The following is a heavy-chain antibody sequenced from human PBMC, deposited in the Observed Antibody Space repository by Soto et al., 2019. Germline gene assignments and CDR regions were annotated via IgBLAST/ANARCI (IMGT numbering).Heavy chain of an antibody. CDR2: ISGSGGST. CDR3: ASGDGGYDFGASYYYYGMDV. CDR1: GFTFSSYA. D-gene: IGHD5-12*01. V-gene: IGHV3-23*01. J-gene: IGHJ6*02. Sequence: PGGSLRLSCAASGFTFSSYAMSWVRQAPGKGLEWVSAISGSGGSTYYADSVKGRFTISRDNSKNTLYLQMNSLRAEDTAVYYCASGDGGYDFGASYYYYGMDVGGQGTTVTVSS.